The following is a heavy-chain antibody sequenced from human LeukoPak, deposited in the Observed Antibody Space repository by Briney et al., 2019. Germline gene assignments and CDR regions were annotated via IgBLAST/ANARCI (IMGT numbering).Heavy chain of an antibody. V-gene: IGHV4-34*01. J-gene: IGHJ5*02. D-gene: IGHD6-6*01. Sequence: SETLSLTCTVSGGSISSYYWSWIRQPPGKGLEWIGEINHSGSTNYNPSLKSRVTISVDTSKNQFSLKVSSVTAADTAVYYCARRIAARPRGYWFDPWGQGTLVTSST. CDR3: ARRIAARPRGYWFDP. CDR2: INHSGST. CDR1: GGSISSYY.